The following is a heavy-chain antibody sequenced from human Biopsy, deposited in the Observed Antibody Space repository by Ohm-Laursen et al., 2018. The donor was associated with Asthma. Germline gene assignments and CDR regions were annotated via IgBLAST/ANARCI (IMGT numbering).Heavy chain of an antibody. D-gene: IGHD3-9*01. CDR1: GYNFISFA. CDR3: ARAYYDFFTGQVKDAFGI. J-gene: IGHJ3*02. CDR2: INAGNGNT. Sequence: SVKVSCKASGYNFISFAIHWVRQAPGQRLEWMGWINAGNGNTKYSQKFQGRVSITRDTSPSTAYMELTSLRSEDTAAYYCARAYYDFFTGQVKDAFGIWGQGTMVTVSS. V-gene: IGHV1-3*01.